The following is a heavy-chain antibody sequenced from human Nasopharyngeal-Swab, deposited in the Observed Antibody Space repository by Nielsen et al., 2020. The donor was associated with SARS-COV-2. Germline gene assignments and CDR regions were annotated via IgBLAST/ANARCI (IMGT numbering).Heavy chain of an antibody. D-gene: IGHD2-21*01. CDR2: IDTAGSTT. CDR1: GFTFSRYW. J-gene: IGHJ5*02. CDR3: ARDVAGADSA. Sequence: GGSLRLSCAASGFTFSRYWMHWVRQVPGKGLVWVARIDTAGSTTDHADSVKGRFTISRDNAKNTLYLQMNNLRAEDTALYYCARDVAGADSAWGQGTLVTVSS. V-gene: IGHV3-74*01.